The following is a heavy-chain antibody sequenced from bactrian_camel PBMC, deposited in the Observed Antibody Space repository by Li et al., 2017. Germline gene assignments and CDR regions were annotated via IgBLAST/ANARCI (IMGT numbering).Heavy chain of an antibody. CDR2: IRRDGTE. J-gene: IGHJ4*01. CDR3: AASATYSCSTSQTGYGI. CDR1: GYPWGTYC. D-gene: IGHD3*01. V-gene: IGHV3S55*01. Sequence: VQLVESGGGSVQAGGSLRLSCTGSGYPWGTYCMAWFRQAPGKDLEAVANIRRDGTEYVADSVKGRFAISKDTAATVITLQMNLLKPDDTAMYYCAASATYSCSTSQTGYGIWGRGTQVTVS.